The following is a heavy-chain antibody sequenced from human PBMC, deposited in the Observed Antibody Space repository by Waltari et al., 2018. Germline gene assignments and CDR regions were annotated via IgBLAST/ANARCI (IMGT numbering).Heavy chain of an antibody. J-gene: IGHJ2*01. V-gene: IGHV4-38-2*01. CDR3: ARGVFDTNSYFDL. D-gene: IGHD2-8*01. Sequence: QVQLHESGPGLGKPSETLSLTCAVSGYPIGSGFYWGWIRQPPGKDRGWCGSVSHSGGTFDSPSRKGRVTISMDTSKNQLSLKVTSVTAADTAIYYGARGVFDTNSYFDLWGRGTLVTVSS. CDR1: GYPIGSGFY. CDR2: VSHSGGT.